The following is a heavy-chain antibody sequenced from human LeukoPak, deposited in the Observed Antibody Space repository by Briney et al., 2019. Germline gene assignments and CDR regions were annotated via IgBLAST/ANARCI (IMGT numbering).Heavy chain of an antibody. Sequence: PSQTLSLTCAVSGGSISSGGYYWSWLRQPPGRGLEWLGYIYHSGSTYYNPSLKSRVTISVDRSKNQFSLKPSSVTAADTAVYYCARLYYGSGSYAGDYWGQGTLVTVSS. D-gene: IGHD3-10*01. CDR1: GGSISSGGYY. J-gene: IGHJ4*02. CDR2: IYHSGST. CDR3: ARLYYGSGSYAGDY. V-gene: IGHV4-30-2*01.